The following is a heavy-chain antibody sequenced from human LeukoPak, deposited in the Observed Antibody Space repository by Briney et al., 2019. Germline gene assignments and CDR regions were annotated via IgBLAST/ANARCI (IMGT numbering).Heavy chain of an antibody. D-gene: IGHD3-16*02. V-gene: IGHV3-64*01. J-gene: IGHJ4*02. CDR1: GFTFSSYA. Sequence: GGSLRLSCEVSGFTFSSYAMSWVRQAPGRGLEYVAAITSSGSSTFHANSVKGRLTISRDNSKNTLYLQMGSLRPEDMAVYFCTRGPGYDYVWGTYRADYWGQGTLVTVSS. CDR2: ITSSGSST. CDR3: TRGPGYDYVWGTYRADY.